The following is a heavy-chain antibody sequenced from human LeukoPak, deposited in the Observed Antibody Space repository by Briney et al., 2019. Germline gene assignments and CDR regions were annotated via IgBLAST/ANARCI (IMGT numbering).Heavy chain of an antibody. Sequence: GGSLRLSCAASGFTFSDYYMSWIRQAPGKGLEWVSYISSSGSTIYYADSVKGRFTISRDNAKNSLYLQMNSLRAEDMAVYYCARDRAVAGTFHYLYYFDYWGQGTLVTVSS. V-gene: IGHV3-11*01. CDR2: ISSSGSTI. J-gene: IGHJ4*02. CDR1: GFTFSDYY. D-gene: IGHD6-19*01. CDR3: ARDRAVAGTFHYLYYFDY.